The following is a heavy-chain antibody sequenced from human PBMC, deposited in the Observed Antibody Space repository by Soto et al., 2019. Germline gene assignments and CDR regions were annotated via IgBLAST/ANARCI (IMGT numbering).Heavy chain of an antibody. CDR3: ARLQHYDILTGYYNTLYYYSYGMDV. D-gene: IGHD3-9*01. V-gene: IGHV1-69*12. J-gene: IGHJ6*02. Sequence: QVQLVQSGAEVKKPGSSVKVSCKASGGTFSSYAISWVRQAPGQGLEWMGGIIPIFGTANYAQKFQGRVTITADESTSTAYMELSSLRSEDTAVYYCARLQHYDILTGYYNTLYYYSYGMDVWGQGTTVTVSS. CDR1: GGTFSSYA. CDR2: IIPIFGTA.